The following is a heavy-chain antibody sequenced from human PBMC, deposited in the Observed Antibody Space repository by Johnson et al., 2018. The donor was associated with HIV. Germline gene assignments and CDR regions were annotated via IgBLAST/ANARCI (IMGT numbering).Heavy chain of an antibody. Sequence: LQLVESGGGLVQPGRSLRLSCAASGFTFSSYAMHWVRQAPAKGLEWVSVIYSGGSTYYADSVKGRFTISRDNSKNTLYLQMNSLRVEDTTVYYCASEVRGVLDIWGQGTMVTVSS. V-gene: IGHV3-66*01. CDR1: GFTFSSYA. J-gene: IGHJ3*02. CDR2: IYSGGST. CDR3: ASEVRGVLDI. D-gene: IGHD3-10*01.